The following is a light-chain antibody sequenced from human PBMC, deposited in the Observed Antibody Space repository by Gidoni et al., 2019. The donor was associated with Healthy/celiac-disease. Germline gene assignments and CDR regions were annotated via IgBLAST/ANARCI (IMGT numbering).Light chain of an antibody. V-gene: IGKV3-20*01. Sequence: EIVLTQSPCTLSLSPGERATLSCRASQSVSSSYLAWYQQQPRQAPRHLIYGASSRATGIPDRFSGSGCGTDFSPTISSLEPDDVVVYYCQQYGSSLLTFGGGTKVEIK. J-gene: IGKJ4*01. CDR1: QSVSSSY. CDR3: QQYGSSLLT. CDR2: GAS.